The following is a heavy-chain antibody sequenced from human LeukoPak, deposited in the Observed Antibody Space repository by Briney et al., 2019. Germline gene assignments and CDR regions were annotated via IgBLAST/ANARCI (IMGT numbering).Heavy chain of an antibody. CDR1: GFTFDDYT. J-gene: IGHJ4*02. D-gene: IGHD4-23*01. CDR2: IRWDGGST. CDR3: AKADISDYGGDYGFFDY. Sequence: GGSLRLSCAASGFTFDDYTMHWVRQAPGKGLEWVSLIRWDGGSTYYADSVKGRFTISRDNSKNSLYLQMDSLRTEDTALYYCAKADISDYGGDYGFFDYWGQGTLVTVSS. V-gene: IGHV3-43*01.